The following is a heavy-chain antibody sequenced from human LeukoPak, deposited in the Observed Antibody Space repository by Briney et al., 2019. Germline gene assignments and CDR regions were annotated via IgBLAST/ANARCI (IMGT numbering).Heavy chain of an antibody. CDR2: ISNNGRT. Sequence: PSQTLSLTCAVSGGSVSSAAYYWSWIRQPPGKGLEWVGYISNNGRTYYNPSLKSRLTMSVDTSRNQFSLRLTSVTAADTAVYYCARVADEFGDYGFDFWGHGTLVTVSS. D-gene: IGHD4-17*01. V-gene: IGHV4-30-4*01. CDR3: ARVADEFGDYGFDF. CDR1: GGSVSSAAYY. J-gene: IGHJ4*01.